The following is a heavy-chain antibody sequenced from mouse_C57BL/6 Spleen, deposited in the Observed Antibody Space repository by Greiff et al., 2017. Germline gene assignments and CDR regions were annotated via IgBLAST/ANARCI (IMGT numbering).Heavy chain of an antibody. CDR3: ARSPYGYDWYFDV. V-gene: IGHV7-3*01. J-gene: IGHJ1*03. D-gene: IGHD2-2*01. CDR1: GFTFTDYY. Sequence: DVMLVESGGGLVQPGGSLSLSCAASGFTFTDYYMSWVRQPPGKALEWLGFIRNKANGYTTEYSASVKGRFTISRDNSQSILYLQMNALRAEDSATYYCARSPYGYDWYFDVWGTGTTVTVSS. CDR2: IRNKANGYTT.